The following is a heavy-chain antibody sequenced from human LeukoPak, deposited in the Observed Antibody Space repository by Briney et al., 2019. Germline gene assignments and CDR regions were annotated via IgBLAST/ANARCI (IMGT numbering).Heavy chain of an antibody. CDR2: ISSSSSTI. J-gene: IGHJ4*02. V-gene: IGHV3-48*01. CDR1: GFTFSSYS. CDR3: AKIEYSAPPPRDFDY. D-gene: IGHD6-6*01. Sequence: GGSLRLSCAASGFTFSSYSMNWVRQAPGKGLEWVSYISSSSSTIYYADSVKGRFTISRDNAKNSLYLQMNSLRAEDTAVYYCAKIEYSAPPPRDFDYWGQGTLVTVSS.